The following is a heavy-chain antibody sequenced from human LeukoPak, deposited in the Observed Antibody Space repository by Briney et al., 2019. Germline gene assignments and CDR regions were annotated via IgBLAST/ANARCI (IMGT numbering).Heavy chain of an antibody. V-gene: IGHV1-24*01. CDR1: GHTLTELS. CDR2: FDPEDGET. J-gene: IGHJ2*01. Sequence: GASVKVSCTVSGHTLTELSMHWVRQAPGKGLEWMGGFDPEDGETIYAQKFEGRVTMTEDTSTDTAYMELSSLRSEDTAVYYCATVRAAAGTEYWYFDLWGRGTLVTVSS. CDR3: ATVRAAAGTEYWYFDL. D-gene: IGHD6-13*01.